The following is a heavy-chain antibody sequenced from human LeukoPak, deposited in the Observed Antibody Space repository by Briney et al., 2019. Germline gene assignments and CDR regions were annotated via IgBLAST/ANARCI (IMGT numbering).Heavy chain of an antibody. CDR1: GGSISSYY. CDR2: INHSGST. J-gene: IGHJ6*02. V-gene: IGHV4-34*01. CDR3: ARGYSGYDSGVICYYYYGMDV. D-gene: IGHD5-12*01. Sequence: SETLPLTCTVSGGSISSYYWSWIRQPPGKGLEWIGEINHSGSTNYNPSLKSRVTISVDTSKNQFSLRLSSVTAADTAVYYCARGYSGYDSGVICYYYYGMDVWGQGTTVTVSS.